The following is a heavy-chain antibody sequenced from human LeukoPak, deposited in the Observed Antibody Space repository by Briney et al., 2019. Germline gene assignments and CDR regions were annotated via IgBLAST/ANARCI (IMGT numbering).Heavy chain of an antibody. J-gene: IGHJ2*01. CDR1: GGSISSSSYY. CDR3: ARESNTIFGVVISPPPYWYFDL. Sequence: SETLSLTCTVSGGSISSSSYYWGWIRQPPGKGLEWIGSIYYSGSTYYNPSLKSRVTISVDTSKNQFSLKLSSVTAADTAVYYCARESNTIFGVVISPPPYWYFDLWGRGTLVTVSS. D-gene: IGHD3-3*01. CDR2: IYYSGST. V-gene: IGHV4-39*07.